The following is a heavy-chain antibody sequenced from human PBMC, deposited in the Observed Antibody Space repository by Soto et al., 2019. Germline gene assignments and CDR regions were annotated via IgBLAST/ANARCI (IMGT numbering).Heavy chain of an antibody. Sequence: SGPTLVNPTQTLTLTCTFSGFSLSTSGGGVGWIRQPPGKALEWLALIYWNDDKRYSPSLKSRLTITKDTSKNQVVLTMTNMDPVETATYYCAHSSSSSRDRVYYYSYGMDVWGQGTTVTVSS. CDR1: GFSLSTSGGG. CDR2: IYWNDDK. CDR3: AHSSSSSRDRVYYYSYGMDV. V-gene: IGHV2-5*01. D-gene: IGHD6-6*01. J-gene: IGHJ6*02.